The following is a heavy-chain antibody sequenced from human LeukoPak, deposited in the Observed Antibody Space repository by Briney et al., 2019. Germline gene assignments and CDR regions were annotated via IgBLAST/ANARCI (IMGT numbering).Heavy chain of an antibody. V-gene: IGHV4-31*03. CDR2: IHDTGNT. CDR3: ARGLAPLAP. J-gene: IGHJ5*02. CDR1: CGSLTCVVGF. Sequence: SQTLSLTYSVSCGSLTCVVGFGRWIRQPSGKGLEWIGYIHDTGNTHYNPSLQSRLTMSLDTSKNQFSLKLSSMTAADTAVYYFARGLAPLAPWGQGIRVTVSS.